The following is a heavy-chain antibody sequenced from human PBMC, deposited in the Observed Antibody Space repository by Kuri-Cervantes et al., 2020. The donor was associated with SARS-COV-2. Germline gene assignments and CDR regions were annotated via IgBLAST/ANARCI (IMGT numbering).Heavy chain of an antibody. CDR2: ISGMGGNT. D-gene: IGHD3-3*01. Sequence: GGSLRLSCAASGFTSSSYAMSWVRQAPGKGLEWVSAISGMGGNTYYADSVQGRFTISRDNSKNTLYLQMNSLSAEDTAVYYCAKVGYYDFWSGYSSYYFDYWGQGTLVTVSS. CDR1: GFTSSSYA. CDR3: AKVGYYDFWSGYSSYYFDY. V-gene: IGHV3-23*01. J-gene: IGHJ4*02.